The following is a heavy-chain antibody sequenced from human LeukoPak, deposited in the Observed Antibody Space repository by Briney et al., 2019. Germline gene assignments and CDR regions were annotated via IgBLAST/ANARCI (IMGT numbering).Heavy chain of an antibody. V-gene: IGHV1-69*04. CDR3: ARDLQWEQRAFDI. CDR1: GGTFSSYA. CDR2: IIPILGIA. J-gene: IGHJ3*02. Sequence: ASVKVSCKASGGTFSSYAISWVRQAPGQGLEWMGRIIPILGIANYAQKFQGRVTITADKSTSTAYMELSSLRSDDTAVYYCARDLQWEQRAFDIWGQGTMVTVSS. D-gene: IGHD1-26*01.